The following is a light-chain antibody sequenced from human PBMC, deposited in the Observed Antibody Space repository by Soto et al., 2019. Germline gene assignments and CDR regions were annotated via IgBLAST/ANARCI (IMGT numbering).Light chain of an antibody. CDR1: SSNIGSNY. Sequence: QLVLTQPPSASGTPGQRVTLSCSGSSSNIGSNYVYWYQQFPGAAPKLLIYSSNQRPSGVPDRLSGSKSGTSASLAISGLRSDDEADYYCAAWDDSLPGWVFGGGTKLTVL. CDR2: SSN. V-gene: IGLV1-47*01. J-gene: IGLJ3*02. CDR3: AAWDDSLPGWV.